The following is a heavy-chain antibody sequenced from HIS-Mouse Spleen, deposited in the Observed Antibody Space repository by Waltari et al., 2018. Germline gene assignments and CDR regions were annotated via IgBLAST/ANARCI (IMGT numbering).Heavy chain of an antibody. V-gene: IGHV4-39*07. Sequence: QLQLQESGPGLVKPSETLSLTCTVSGGSISSSSYYWRRIRQPPGKGLEWIGSIYYRGSTYYNPSLKSRVTISVDTSKNQFSLKLSSVTAADTAVYYCAREIPYSSSWYDWYFDLWGRGTLVTVSS. D-gene: IGHD6-13*01. CDR3: AREIPYSSSWYDWYFDL. CDR2: IYYRGST. J-gene: IGHJ2*01. CDR1: GGSISSSSYY.